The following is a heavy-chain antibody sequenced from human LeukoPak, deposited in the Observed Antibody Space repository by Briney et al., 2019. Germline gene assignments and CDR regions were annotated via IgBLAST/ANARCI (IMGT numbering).Heavy chain of an antibody. V-gene: IGHV3-23*01. D-gene: IGHD3-22*01. CDR3: AKAYGTNGYYQLPIDF. CDR1: GFTSSGNA. CDR2: ITAGGDTT. Sequence: PGGSLRLSCAASGFTSSGNAMTWVRQAPGKGLECVSAITAGGDTTYYADSVKGRFTISRDNSRNTLYLQLNNLRADDTALYYCAKAYGTNGYYQLPIDFWGRGTLVTVSS. J-gene: IGHJ4*02.